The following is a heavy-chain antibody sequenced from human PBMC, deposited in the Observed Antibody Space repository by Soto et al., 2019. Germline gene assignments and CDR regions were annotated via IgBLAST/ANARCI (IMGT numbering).Heavy chain of an antibody. V-gene: IGHV3-23*01. D-gene: IGHD6-13*01. CDR1: GFTFSNYA. Sequence: EVQLLESGGGLVQPGGSLRLSCAASGFTFSNYAVTWVRQAPGKGLEWVSTLSGSGGSTYYADSVKGRFTISRDNSKNTLYLQRNSLRAEDAAVYCCEKDQGSSWYEIDYWGQGTLVTFSS. CDR3: EKDQGSSWYEIDY. CDR2: LSGSGGST. J-gene: IGHJ4*02.